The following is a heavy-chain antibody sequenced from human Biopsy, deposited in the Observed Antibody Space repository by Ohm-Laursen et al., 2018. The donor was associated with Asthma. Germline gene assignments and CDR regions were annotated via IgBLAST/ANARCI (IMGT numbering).Heavy chain of an antibody. D-gene: IGHD3-9*01. CDR3: ARTYYDFLTGQVKDVFGV. V-gene: IGHV1-3*04. CDR1: GYNFISFA. J-gene: IGHJ3*01. Sequence: ASVKVSCKASGYNFISFAIHWVRQAPGQRLEWMGWINTGNGDTRYSQKFQGRVTITRDTSASTAYMELRSLRSEDTATYYCARTYYDFLTGQVKDVFGVWGQGTMVTVSS. CDR2: INTGNGDT.